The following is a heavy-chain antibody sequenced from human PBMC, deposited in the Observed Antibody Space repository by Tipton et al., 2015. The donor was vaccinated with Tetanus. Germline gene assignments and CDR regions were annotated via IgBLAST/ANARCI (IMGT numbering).Heavy chain of an antibody. D-gene: IGHD6-19*01. J-gene: IGHJ5*02. Sequence: TLSLTCTVSGGSISSGGYYWSWIRQHPGKGLEWIGYIYYSGSTYYNPSLKSRVTISVDTSKNQFSLKLSSVTAADTAVYYCARVELIAVAGRAPRGGFDPWGQGTLVTVSS. CDR3: ARVELIAVAGRAPRGGFDP. CDR1: GGSISSGGYY. V-gene: IGHV4-31*03. CDR2: IYYSGST.